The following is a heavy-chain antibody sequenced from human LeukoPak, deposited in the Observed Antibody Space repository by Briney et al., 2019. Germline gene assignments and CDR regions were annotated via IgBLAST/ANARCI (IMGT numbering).Heavy chain of an antibody. D-gene: IGHD6-13*01. J-gene: IGHJ4*02. CDR1: GFTVSSNY. CDR2: IYSGGST. V-gene: IGHV3-53*01. Sequence: GGSLRLSCAASGFTVSSNYMSWVRQAPGEGLEGVSVIYSGGSTYYADSVKGRFTISRDNSKNTLYLQMNSLRAEDTAVYYCARPPNIAAAGQDWGQGTLVTVSS. CDR3: ARPPNIAAAGQD.